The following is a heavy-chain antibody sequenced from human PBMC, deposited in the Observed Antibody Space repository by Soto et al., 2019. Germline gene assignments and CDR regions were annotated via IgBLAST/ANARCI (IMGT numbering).Heavy chain of an antibody. D-gene: IGHD2-15*01. CDR3: ARDQGYCSGGSGYSRAPVGY. J-gene: IGHJ4*02. Sequence: QVQLVQSGAEVKNSGASVKVSCKAAGYTFTSYGFIWVRQAPGQGLEWMGWSSASNGNTNYAQKLQGRVTMTTDTSSGTAYMELRSLRTADKATYYCARDQGYCSGGSGYSRAPVGYWGQGTLVTVSS. CDR1: GYTFTSYG. V-gene: IGHV1-18*01. CDR2: SSASNGNT.